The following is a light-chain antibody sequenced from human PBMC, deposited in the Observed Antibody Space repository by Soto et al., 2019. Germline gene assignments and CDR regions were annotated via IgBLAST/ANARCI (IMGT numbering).Light chain of an antibody. CDR3: LQYYNTPRT. V-gene: IGKV4-1*01. J-gene: IGKJ1*01. Sequence: DIVMTQSPDSLAVSLGERATINCRSSQSVLYNSNNKNYLAWYQQKPGQPPKLLIYWASTRESGVPDRFSGSGSGTDFTLTISSLQAEDVVVYFCLQYYNTPRTFDQGTKVEIK. CDR1: QSVLYNSNNKNY. CDR2: WAS.